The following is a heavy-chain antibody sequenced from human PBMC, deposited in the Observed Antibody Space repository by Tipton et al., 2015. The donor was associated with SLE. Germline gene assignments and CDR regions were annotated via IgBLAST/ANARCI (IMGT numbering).Heavy chain of an antibody. Sequence: TLSLTCTVSGGSVSSGSYYWSWMRQPPGKGLEWIGYIYYSGSTNYNPSLKSRVTISVDTSKNQFSLKLSSVTAADTAVYYCATSGGAIDYWGQGTLVTVSS. J-gene: IGHJ4*02. D-gene: IGHD3-16*01. CDR2: IYYSGST. V-gene: IGHV4-61*01. CDR1: GGSVSSGSYY. CDR3: ATSGGAIDY.